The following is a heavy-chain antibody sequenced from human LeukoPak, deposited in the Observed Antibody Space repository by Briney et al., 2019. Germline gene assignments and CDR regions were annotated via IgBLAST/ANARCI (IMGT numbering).Heavy chain of an antibody. D-gene: IGHD2-2*01. J-gene: IGHJ5*02. V-gene: IGHV3-30-3*01. CDR1: GFTFSSYA. CDR3: ARDWGQWYCSSTSCSNWFDP. CDR2: ISYDGSNK. Sequence: PGGSLRLSCAASGFTFSSYAMHWVRQAPGKGLEWVAVISYDGSNKYYADSVKGRFTISRDNSKNTLYLQMNSLRAEDTAVYYCARDWGQWYCSSTSCSNWFDPWGLGTLVTVSS.